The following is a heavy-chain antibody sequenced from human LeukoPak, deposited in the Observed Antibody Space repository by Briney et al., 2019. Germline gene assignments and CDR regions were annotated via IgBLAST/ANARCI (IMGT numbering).Heavy chain of an antibody. J-gene: IGHJ4*02. CDR2: IYYSGST. V-gene: IGHV4-31*03. CDR3: ARIIVGATMDY. D-gene: IGHD1-26*01. Sequence: SETLSLTCTVSGGPISSGGYYWSWIRQHPGKGLEWIGYIYYSGSTYYNPSLKSRVTISVDTSKNQFSLKLSSVTAADTAVYYCARIIVGATMDYWGQGTLVTVSS. CDR1: GGPISSGGYY.